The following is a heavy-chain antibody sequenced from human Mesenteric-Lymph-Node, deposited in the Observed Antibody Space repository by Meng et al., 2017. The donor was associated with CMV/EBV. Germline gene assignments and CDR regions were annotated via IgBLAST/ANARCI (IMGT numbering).Heavy chain of an antibody. J-gene: IGHJ4*02. V-gene: IGHV4-31*02. Sequence: LTWNVSGVFISNGDSYWTWIRQHPGKGLEWIGYIFPSGTTYYNPSLRSRLTITVDTSNNQFSLRLASVTAADTAVYYCARGGQVLDFWGPGTLVTVSS. CDR1: GVFISNGDSY. CDR3: ARGGQVLDF. CDR2: IFPSGTT. D-gene: IGHD2/OR15-2a*01.